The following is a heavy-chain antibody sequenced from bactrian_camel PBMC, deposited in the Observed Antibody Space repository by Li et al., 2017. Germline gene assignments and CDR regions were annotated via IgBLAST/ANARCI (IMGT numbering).Heavy chain of an antibody. CDR2: ISVDGRT. D-gene: IGHD3*01. V-gene: IGHV3S53*01. Sequence: HVQLVESGGGSVQAGGTLRLACAGSGKMWSNAYCMSWFRQAPGKEREGVASISVDGRTRVAESVKGRFTIAEDKSTNTLYLQMNGLTSEDTAMYYCAAAGSCVGCYCDFSLEHDHWGQGTQVTVS. J-gene: IGHJ4*01. CDR3: AAAGSCVGCYCDFSLEHDH. CDR1: GKMWSNAYC.